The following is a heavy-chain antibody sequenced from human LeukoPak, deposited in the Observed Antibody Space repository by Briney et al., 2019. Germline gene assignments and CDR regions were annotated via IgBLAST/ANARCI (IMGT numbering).Heavy chain of an antibody. CDR1: GFTFSSYW. Sequence: PGGSLRLSCAASGFTFSSYWMHWVRQAPGKGLVWVSRINSDGSSTSYADSVKGRFTISRDNAKNTLYLQMNSLRAEDTAVYYCARDEQIGHYYYYYMDVWGKGTTVTVSS. J-gene: IGHJ6*03. CDR2: INSDGSST. V-gene: IGHV3-74*01. D-gene: IGHD6-6*01. CDR3: ARDEQIGHYYYYYMDV.